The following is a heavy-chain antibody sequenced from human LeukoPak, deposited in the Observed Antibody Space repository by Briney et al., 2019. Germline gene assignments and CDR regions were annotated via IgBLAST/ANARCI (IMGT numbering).Heavy chain of an antibody. CDR1: GFTFSDYY. CDR3: AKVLLWFGELLPFDL. Sequence: GGSLRLSCAASGFTFSDYYMSWIRQAPGKGLEWVSYISSSGSTIYYADSVKGRFTISRDNSKNTLYLQMNSLRAEDTAVYYCAKVLLWFGELLPFDLWGRGTLVTVSS. D-gene: IGHD3-10*01. CDR2: ISSSGSTI. V-gene: IGHV3-11*04. J-gene: IGHJ2*01.